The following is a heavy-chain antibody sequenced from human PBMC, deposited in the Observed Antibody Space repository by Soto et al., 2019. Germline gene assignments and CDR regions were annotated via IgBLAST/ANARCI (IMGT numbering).Heavy chain of an antibody. CDR3: ARRHSSGRFDD. CDR2: IYNIGST. D-gene: IGHD6-19*01. CDR1: GGSTSSYY. J-gene: IGHJ4*02. Sequence: QVQLQESGPGLVKPSETLSLTCTVSGGSTSSYYWSWIRQPPGKGLEWIGYIYNIGSTNYNPSLKSRVTISVDTSKNQFSLKLSSVTAADTAVYYCARRHSSGRFDDWGQGTLVTVSS. V-gene: IGHV4-59*08.